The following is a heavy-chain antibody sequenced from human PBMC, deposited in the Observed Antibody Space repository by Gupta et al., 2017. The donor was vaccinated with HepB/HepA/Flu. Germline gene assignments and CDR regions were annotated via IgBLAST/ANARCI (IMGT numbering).Heavy chain of an antibody. CDR2: LRYDGSNQ. D-gene: IGHD6-19*01. J-gene: IGHJ4*02. CDR3: ARDRSSVAGLDFDY. CDR1: GFTFTNHG. Sequence: QVQLVESGGGVVKPGRSLRLSCAASGFTFTNHGMHWVRQAPGKGLEWVALLRYDGSNQFYGDSGKGRFTIARDNSRNTLYLHMNSLRPEDTAVYYCARDRSSVAGLDFDYWGQGTLVAVSS. V-gene: IGHV3-33*01.